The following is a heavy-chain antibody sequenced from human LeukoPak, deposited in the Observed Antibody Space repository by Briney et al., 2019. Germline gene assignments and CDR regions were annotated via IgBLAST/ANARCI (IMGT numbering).Heavy chain of an antibody. D-gene: IGHD6-19*01. CDR2: ISYDGSNK. V-gene: IGHV3-30-3*01. J-gene: IGHJ4*02. CDR3: ARDRSSGWVLYYFDY. Sequence: GGSLRLSCAASGFTFSSYAMHWVRQAPGKGLEWVAVISYDGSNKYYADSVKGRFTISRDNSKSTLYLQMNSLRAEDTAVYYCARDRSSGWVLYYFDYWGQGTLVTVSS. CDR1: GFTFSSYA.